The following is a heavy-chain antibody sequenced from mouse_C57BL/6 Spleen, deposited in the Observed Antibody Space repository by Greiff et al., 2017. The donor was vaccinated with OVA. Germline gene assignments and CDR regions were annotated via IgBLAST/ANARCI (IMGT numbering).Heavy chain of an antibody. CDR1: GFTFSSYA. V-gene: IGHV5-4*01. J-gene: IGHJ3*01. Sequence: EVKLMESGGGLVKPGGSLKLSCAASGFTFSSYAMSWVRQTPEKRLEWVATISDGGSYTYYPDNVKGRFTISRDNTKNNLYLQMSHLKSEDTAVYYCAREGGLLLRYWGQGTLVTVSA. CDR2: ISDGGSYT. CDR3: AREGGLLLRY. D-gene: IGHD1-1*01.